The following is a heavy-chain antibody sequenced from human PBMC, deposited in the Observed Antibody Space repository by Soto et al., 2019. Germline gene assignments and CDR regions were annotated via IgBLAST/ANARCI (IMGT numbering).Heavy chain of an antibody. V-gene: IGHV5-51*01. CDR1: GYSFTSYW. J-gene: IGHJ4*02. Sequence: GESLKISCKGSGYSFTSYWIGWVRQMPGKGLEWMGIIYPGDSDTRYSPSFQGQVTISADKSISTAYVQWSSLKASDTAMYYCVRGRSWNPPYFDYWGQGTLVTVSS. CDR2: IYPGDSDT. D-gene: IGHD1-1*01. CDR3: VRGRSWNPPYFDY.